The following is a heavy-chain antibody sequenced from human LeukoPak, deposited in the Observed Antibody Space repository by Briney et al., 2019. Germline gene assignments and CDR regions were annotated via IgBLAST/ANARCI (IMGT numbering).Heavy chain of an antibody. Sequence: PGGSLRLSCAASGFTFSYYSMNWVRQAPGKGLEWVSSISSSSSYIYYADSVKGRFTISRDNAKNSLYLQMNSLRTEDTALYYCAKEDSGSDHFDYWGQGTLVTVSS. CDR1: GFTFSYYS. CDR2: ISSSSSYI. J-gene: IGHJ4*02. CDR3: AKEDSGSDHFDY. V-gene: IGHV3-21*04. D-gene: IGHD3-10*01.